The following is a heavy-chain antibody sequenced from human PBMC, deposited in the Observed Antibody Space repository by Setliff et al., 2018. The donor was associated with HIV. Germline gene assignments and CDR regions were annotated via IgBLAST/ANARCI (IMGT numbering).Heavy chain of an antibody. V-gene: IGHV1-18*01. CDR2: ISAYNGDT. J-gene: IGHJ4*02. Sequence: ASVKVSCKASGYTFTSYGISWVRQAPGQGLEWMGWISAYNGDTNIPQRFRGRVTMTRDTSINTAYKALSGLRSDDTAVYYCARQLSNSLESWGQGTPVTVSS. D-gene: IGHD1-1*01. CDR1: GYTFTSYG. CDR3: ARQLSNSLES.